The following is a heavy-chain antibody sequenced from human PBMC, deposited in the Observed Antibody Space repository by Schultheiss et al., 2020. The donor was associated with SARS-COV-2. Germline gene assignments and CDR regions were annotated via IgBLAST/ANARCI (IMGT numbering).Heavy chain of an antibody. J-gene: IGHJ5*02. CDR1: GGSISSYY. CDR3: ARDIAAAGRYNWFDP. V-gene: IGHV4-59*08. CDR2: IYYSGST. Sequence: SETLSLTCTVSGGSISSYYWSWIRQPPGKGLEWIGYIYYSGSTYFNPSLKSRVTISVDTSKNQFSLKLSSVTAADTAVYYCARDIAAAGRYNWFDPWGQGTLVTVSS. D-gene: IGHD6-13*01.